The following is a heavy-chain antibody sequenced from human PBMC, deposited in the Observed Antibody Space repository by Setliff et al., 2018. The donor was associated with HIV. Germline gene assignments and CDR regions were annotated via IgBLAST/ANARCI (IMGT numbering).Heavy chain of an antibody. Sequence: GGSLRLSCAASTFTFRSYAFNWVRQAPGKGLEWVSSISSAGNPVYADSVKGRFSISRDNSKYTLSLQMNRLRPEDSAVYYCAPVSGNYYDSRGYEGVEPFDLWGQGIPVTVSS. CDR1: TFTFRSYA. D-gene: IGHD3-22*01. CDR2: ISSAGNP. CDR3: APVSGNYYDSRGYEGVEPFDL. V-gene: IGHV3-23*01. J-gene: IGHJ4*02.